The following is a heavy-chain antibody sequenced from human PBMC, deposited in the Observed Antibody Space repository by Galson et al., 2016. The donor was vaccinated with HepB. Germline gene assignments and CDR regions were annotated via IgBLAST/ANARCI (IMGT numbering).Heavy chain of an antibody. Sequence: SETLSLTCAVSGVSISTNAWWSWVRLPPGKGLEWIGEVYHNGNTNYNPSLRGRVIISIDTSENHFSLSLSSVTAADTALYYCAKRHFIPGNRRPAYNWFDPWGEGTLVTVSS. D-gene: IGHD2-21*01. J-gene: IGHJ5*02. CDR3: AKRHFIPGNRRPAYNWFDP. CDR1: GVSISTNAW. V-gene: IGHV4-4*02. CDR2: VYHNGNT.